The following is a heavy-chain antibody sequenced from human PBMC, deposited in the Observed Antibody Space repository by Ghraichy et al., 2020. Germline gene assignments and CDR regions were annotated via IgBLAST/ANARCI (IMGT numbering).Heavy chain of an antibody. Sequence: SLRLSCAASGFTFDDYAMHWVRQAPGKGLEWVSGISWNSGSIGYADSVKGRFTISRDNAKNSLYLQMNSLRAEDTALYYCAKGSSSSWYYPMGWFDPWGQGTLVTVSS. J-gene: IGHJ5*02. V-gene: IGHV3-9*01. CDR1: GFTFDDYA. CDR3: AKGSSSSWYYPMGWFDP. CDR2: ISWNSGSI. D-gene: IGHD6-13*01.